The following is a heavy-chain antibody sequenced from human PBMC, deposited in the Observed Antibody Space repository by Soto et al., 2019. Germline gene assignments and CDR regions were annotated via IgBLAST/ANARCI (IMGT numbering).Heavy chain of an antibody. V-gene: IGHV5-51*01. CDR2: IYPGDSDT. CDR1: GYSFTSYW. CDR3: ARLVVGSLRYFDY. D-gene: IGHD2-15*01. J-gene: IGHJ4*02. Sequence: GESLKISWKGSGYSFTSYWIRWVLQMPGKGLEWMGIIYPGDSDTRYSPSFQGQVTISADKPISTAYLQWSSLKASDTAMYYCARLVVGSLRYFDYWGQGTLVTVSS.